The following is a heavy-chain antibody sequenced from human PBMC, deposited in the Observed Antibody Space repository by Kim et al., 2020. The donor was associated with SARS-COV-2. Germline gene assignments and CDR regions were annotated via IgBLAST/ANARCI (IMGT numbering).Heavy chain of an antibody. V-gene: IGHV3-48*02. J-gene: IGHJ4*02. D-gene: IGHD4-4*01. Sequence: GGSLRLSCAASGFILRSYSMNWVRQAPGKGLEWISYINSRSNTIYYADSVKGRFTISRDNANNSLYLQMNSLRDDDTALYFCARDPYSDNPAGYFDSWGQGALVPVSS. CDR2: INSRSNTI. CDR3: ARDPYSDNPAGYFDS. CDR1: GFILRSYS.